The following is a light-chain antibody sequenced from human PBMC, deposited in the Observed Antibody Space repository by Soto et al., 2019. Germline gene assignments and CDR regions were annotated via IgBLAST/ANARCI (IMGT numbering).Light chain of an antibody. Sequence: SCARSQPRSVSVAPGQTARIPCGGNKMGSKSGHWYQQKPGQAPGLVVYHDSDRPSGIPERCCGCNFENTATLTISRVEAGDDAGYSCPVWDSAIDRHNKDFGAGTQGPVL. CDR1: KMGSKS. CDR2: HDS. J-gene: IGLJ1*01. CDR3: PVWDSAIDRHNKD. V-gene: IGLV3-21*02.